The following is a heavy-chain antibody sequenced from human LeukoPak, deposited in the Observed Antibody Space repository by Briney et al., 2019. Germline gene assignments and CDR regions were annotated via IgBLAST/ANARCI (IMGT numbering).Heavy chain of an antibody. CDR2: IIPIFGTA. Sequence: SVKVSCTASGGTFSSYAISWVRQAPGQGLEWMGGIIPIFGTANYAQKFQGRVTITADESTSTAYMELSSLRSEDTAAYYCARVPVKIVGATPLDYWGQGTLVTVSS. V-gene: IGHV1-69*13. CDR1: GGTFSSYA. CDR3: ARVPVKIVGATPLDY. D-gene: IGHD1-26*01. J-gene: IGHJ4*02.